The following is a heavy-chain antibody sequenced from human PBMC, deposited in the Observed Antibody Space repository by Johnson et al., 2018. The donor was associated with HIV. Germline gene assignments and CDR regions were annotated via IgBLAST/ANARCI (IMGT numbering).Heavy chain of an antibody. CDR2: INWNGGSR. Sequence: VQLVESGGGLVQPGGSLRLSCAASGFTFDNYGMSWVRQGPGKGLEWVSGINWNGGSRGYADSVKGRFTISRDNAKNSLYLQMNSLRAEDTALYYCARVTTYYDDSSGYYSDAFDIWGQGTKVTVSS. CDR3: ARVTTYYDDSSGYYSDAFDI. V-gene: IGHV3-20*04. J-gene: IGHJ3*02. CDR1: GFTFDNYG. D-gene: IGHD3-22*01.